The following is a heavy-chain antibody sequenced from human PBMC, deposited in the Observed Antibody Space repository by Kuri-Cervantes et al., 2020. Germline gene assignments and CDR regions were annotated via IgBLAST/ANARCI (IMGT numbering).Heavy chain of an antibody. CDR2: INHSGST. D-gene: IGHD3-22*01. CDR1: GGSFSGYY. J-gene: IGHJ4*02. CDR3: ATTADSSGYYLNFDY. Sequence: SQTLSLTCAVYGGSFSGYYWSWIRQPPGKGLEWIGEINHSGSTSYNPSLKSRVTISVDTSKNQFSLKLSSVTAADTAVYYCATTADSSGYYLNFDYWGQGTLVTVSS. V-gene: IGHV4-34*01.